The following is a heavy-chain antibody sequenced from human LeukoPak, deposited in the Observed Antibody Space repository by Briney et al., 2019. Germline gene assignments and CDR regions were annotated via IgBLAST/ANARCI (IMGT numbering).Heavy chain of an antibody. CDR3: ASGGANRPTVAS. D-gene: IGHD1-26*01. CDR2: LRKDGTYS. CDR1: GFAFSSYG. V-gene: IGHV3-30*02. J-gene: IGHJ4*02. Sequence: GGSLRLSCAASGFAFSSYGMYWVRQTPDKGLEWVSYLRKDGTYSNYADSVRGRFTISRDNSKNTLYLQMNSLRVEDTAVYYCASGGANRPTVASWGQGNLVTVSS.